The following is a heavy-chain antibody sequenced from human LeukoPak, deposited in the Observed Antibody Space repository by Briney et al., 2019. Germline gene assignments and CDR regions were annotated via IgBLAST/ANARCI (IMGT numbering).Heavy chain of an antibody. Sequence: PGGSLRLSCAASGFTFSSYAMSWVRQAPGKGLEWVSVRGSGHTTYYADSVKGRFTISRDNSKNTLYLQMNSLRAEDTAVYYCAKDSLSSSRALLFDYWGQGTLVTVSS. CDR2: RGSGHTT. CDR1: GFTFSSYA. J-gene: IGHJ4*02. D-gene: IGHD6-6*01. CDR3: AKDSLSSSRALLFDY. V-gene: IGHV3-23*01.